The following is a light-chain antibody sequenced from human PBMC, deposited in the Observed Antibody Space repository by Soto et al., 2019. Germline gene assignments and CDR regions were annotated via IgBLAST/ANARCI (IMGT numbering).Light chain of an antibody. CDR1: SNMGAGYD. CDR3: QSYDTRLSGWV. J-gene: IGLJ3*02. V-gene: IGLV1-40*01. Sequence: QSVLTQPPSVSGAPGQRVTISCTGSNMGAGYDVHWYQQLPKTAPKLLIYGNNNRPSGVPDRFSGSKSGTSASLAITGLQAEDEADYYCQSYDTRLSGWVFGGGTKLTVL. CDR2: GNN.